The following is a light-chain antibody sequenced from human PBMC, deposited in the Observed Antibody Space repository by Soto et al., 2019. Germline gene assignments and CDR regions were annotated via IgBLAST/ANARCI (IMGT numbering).Light chain of an antibody. Sequence: QSVLTQPPSASGAPGQRVTISCSGGSSNIGSNTVNWYQQLPGTAPKLLIYTNNQRPSGVRDRFSGSRSGTSASLAISGLQSEDEADYYCAAWDDSLNGFVFGTGTKATVL. CDR2: TNN. CDR1: SSNIGSNT. J-gene: IGLJ1*01. CDR3: AAWDDSLNGFV. V-gene: IGLV1-44*01.